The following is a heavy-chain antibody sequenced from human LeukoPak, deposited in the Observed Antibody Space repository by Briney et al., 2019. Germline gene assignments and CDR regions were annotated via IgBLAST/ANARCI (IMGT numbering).Heavy chain of an antibody. CDR2: IYYSGST. Sequence: SETLSLTCTVSGGSISSYYWSWIRQPPGKGLEWIGYIYYSGSTNYNPSLKSRVTISVDTSKNQFSLKPSSVTAADTAVYYCARGYGDYYYYYGMDVWGQGTTVTVSS. D-gene: IGHD4-17*01. CDR3: ARGYGDYYYYYGMDV. J-gene: IGHJ6*02. V-gene: IGHV4-59*01. CDR1: GGSISSYY.